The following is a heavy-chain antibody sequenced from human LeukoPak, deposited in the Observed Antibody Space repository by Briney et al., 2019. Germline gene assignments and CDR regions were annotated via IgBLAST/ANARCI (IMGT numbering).Heavy chain of an antibody. CDR2: ISSGSTTI. Sequence: GGSLRLSCAASGFTFSTYSMNWVRQAPGKGLEWVSFISSGSTTIYYADSVKGRFTISRDNAENSLYLQMNSLRDEDTAVYYCARGLAGRFDYWGQGTLVTVSS. J-gene: IGHJ4*02. CDR1: GFTFSTYS. CDR3: ARGLAGRFDY. D-gene: IGHD2-15*01. V-gene: IGHV3-48*02.